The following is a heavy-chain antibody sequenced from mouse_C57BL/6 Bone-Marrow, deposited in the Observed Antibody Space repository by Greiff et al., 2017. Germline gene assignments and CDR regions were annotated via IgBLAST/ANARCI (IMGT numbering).Heavy chain of an antibody. Sequence: LQESGAELAKPGASVKLSCKASGYTFTSYWMHWVKQRPGQGLEWIGYINPSSGYTKYNQKFKDKATLTADKSSSTAYMQLSSLTYEDSAVYYCASPFITTVVPFDYWGQGTTLTVSS. V-gene: IGHV1-7*01. CDR3: ASPFITTVVPFDY. CDR2: INPSSGYT. CDR1: GYTFTSYW. D-gene: IGHD1-1*01. J-gene: IGHJ2*01.